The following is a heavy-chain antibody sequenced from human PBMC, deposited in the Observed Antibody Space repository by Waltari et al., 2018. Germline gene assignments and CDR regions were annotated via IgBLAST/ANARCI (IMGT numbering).Heavy chain of an antibody. J-gene: IGHJ4*02. V-gene: IGHV3-21*01. D-gene: IGHD2-15*01. CDR1: GFTFSSYS. CDR2: ISSSSSYI. Sequence: EVQLVESGGGLVKPGGSLRLSCAASGFTFSSYSMNWVRQAPGKGLEWVSSISSSSSYIYYADSVKGRFTISRDNAKNSLYLQMNSLRAEDTAVYYCAREGAPDGYSWAYYFDYWGQGTLVTVSS. CDR3: AREGAPDGYSWAYYFDY.